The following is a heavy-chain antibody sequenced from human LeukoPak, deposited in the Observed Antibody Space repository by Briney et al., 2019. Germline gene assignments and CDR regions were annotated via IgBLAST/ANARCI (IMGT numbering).Heavy chain of an antibody. CDR3: ARVPSPATYYYDSSGCLDY. V-gene: IGHV3-21*04. CDR2: ISRSSSYI. D-gene: IGHD3-22*01. CDR1: GFTFSSHS. J-gene: IGHJ4*02. Sequence: PGGSLRLSCAASGFTFSSHSMNWVRQAPGKGLEWVSSISRSSSYIDYADSVKGRFTISRDNAKNSLYLQMNSLRAEDTAVYYCARVPSPATYYYDSSGCLDYWGQGTLVTVSS.